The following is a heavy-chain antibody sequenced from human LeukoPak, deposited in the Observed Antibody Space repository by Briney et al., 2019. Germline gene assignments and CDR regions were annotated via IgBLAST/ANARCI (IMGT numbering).Heavy chain of an antibody. J-gene: IGHJ2*01. D-gene: IGHD6-19*01. V-gene: IGHV1-69*04. CDR2: IIPILGIA. Sequence: GASVKVSCKASGGTFSSYAISWVRQAPGQGLEWMGRIIPILGIANYAQKFQGRVTITADKSTSTAYMELSSLRSEDTAVYYCAIAVAGRSNLWYFGLWGRGTLVTVSS. CDR3: AIAVAGRSNLWYFGL. CDR1: GGTFSSYA.